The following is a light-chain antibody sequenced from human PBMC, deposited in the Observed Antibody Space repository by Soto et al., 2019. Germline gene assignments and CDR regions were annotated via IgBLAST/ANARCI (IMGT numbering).Light chain of an antibody. CDR1: QSVRISY. J-gene: IGKJ2*01. Sequence: EIVLTQSPGTPSLSPGERATLSCRASQSVRISYLAWYQQKPGQAPRLLIYGASSRATGIPDRFSGSGSGTDFTLTISRLEPEDYAVYYCQQYGSSSYTFGQGTKLEIK. CDR2: GAS. CDR3: QQYGSSSYT. V-gene: IGKV3-20*01.